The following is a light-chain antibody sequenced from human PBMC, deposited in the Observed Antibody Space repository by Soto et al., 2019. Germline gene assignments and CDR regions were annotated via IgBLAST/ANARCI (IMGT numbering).Light chain of an antibody. CDR1: QSISSY. CDR2: AAS. V-gene: IGKV1-39*01. J-gene: IGKJ4*01. Sequence: DIQMPQSPSSLSASVGARVPITCRASQSISSYLNWYQQKPGKAPKLLIYAASSLQSGVPSRFSGSGSGTDFTLTISSLQPEDFATYYCQQANSFPLTVGGGNKVAIK. CDR3: QQANSFPLT.